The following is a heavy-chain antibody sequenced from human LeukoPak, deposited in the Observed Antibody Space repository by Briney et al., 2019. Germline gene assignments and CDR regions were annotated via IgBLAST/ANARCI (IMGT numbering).Heavy chain of an antibody. D-gene: IGHD3-16*01. CDR1: GFTFSSYG. J-gene: IGHJ4*02. CDR3: AKDGGNIYFFGSDY. CDR2: IRYDGSNK. V-gene: IGHV3-30*02. Sequence: PGGSLRLSCAASGFTFSSYGMHWARQAPGKGLEWVAFIRYDGSNKYYADSVKGRFTISRDNSKNTLYLQMNSLRAEDTAVYYCAKDGGNIYFFGSDYWGQGTLVTVSS.